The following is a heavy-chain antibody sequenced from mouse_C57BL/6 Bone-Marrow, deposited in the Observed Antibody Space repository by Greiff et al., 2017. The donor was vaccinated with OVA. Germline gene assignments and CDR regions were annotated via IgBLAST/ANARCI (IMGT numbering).Heavy chain of an antibody. CDR3: ARVYYGRRKRDWFAY. CDR1: GYTFTDYN. V-gene: IGHV1-22*01. J-gene: IGHJ3*01. D-gene: IGHD2-1*01. Sequence: DVQLQESGPELVKPGASVKMSCKASGYTFTDYNMHWVKQSHGKSLEWIGYINPNNGGTSYNQKFKGKATLTVNKSSSTAYMELRSLTSEDSAVYYCARVYYGRRKRDWFAYWGQGTLVTVSA. CDR2: INPNNGGT.